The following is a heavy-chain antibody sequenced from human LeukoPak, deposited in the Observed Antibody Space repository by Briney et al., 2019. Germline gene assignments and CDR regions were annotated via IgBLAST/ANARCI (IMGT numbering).Heavy chain of an antibody. CDR1: GFTFSSYT. V-gene: IGHV3-23*01. CDR3: AKRGQYQVLYAFDY. Sequence: GGSLRLSCAASGFTFSSYTMSWVRQAPGKGLEWVSAISGGGGSSYYAGSVKGRFTISRDNSKNTLYLQMNSLRAEDTAVYYCAKRGQYQVLYAFDYWGRGTLVTVSS. J-gene: IGHJ4*02. CDR2: ISGGGGSS. D-gene: IGHD2-2*02.